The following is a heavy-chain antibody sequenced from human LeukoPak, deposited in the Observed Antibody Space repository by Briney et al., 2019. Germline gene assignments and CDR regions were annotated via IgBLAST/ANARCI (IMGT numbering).Heavy chain of an antibody. CDR3: ARYDNGKDYFDY. CDR1: GGTFSSYA. CDR2: IIPIFGTA. Sequence: SVKVSCKASGGTFSSYAISWVRQAPGQGLEWMGGIIPIFGTANYAQKFQGRVTITADESTSTAYMELSSLRSEDTAVYYCARYDNGKDYFDYWGQGTLVTVSS. J-gene: IGHJ4*02. V-gene: IGHV1-69*13. D-gene: IGHD1-1*01.